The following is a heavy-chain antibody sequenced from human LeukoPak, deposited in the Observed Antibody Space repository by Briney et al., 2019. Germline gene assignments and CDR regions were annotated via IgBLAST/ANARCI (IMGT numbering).Heavy chain of an antibody. V-gene: IGHV4-4*02. J-gene: IGHJ3*02. D-gene: IGHD5-24*01. CDR1: GGSISSSNW. Sequence: PSGTLSLTCAVSGGSISSSNWWSWVRQPPGKGLEWIGEIYHSGSTNYNPSLKSRVTISVDKSKNQFSLKLSSVTAADTAVYYCAKERDGYSYDALDIWGQGTMVTVSS. CDR3: AKERDGYSYDALDI. CDR2: IYHSGST.